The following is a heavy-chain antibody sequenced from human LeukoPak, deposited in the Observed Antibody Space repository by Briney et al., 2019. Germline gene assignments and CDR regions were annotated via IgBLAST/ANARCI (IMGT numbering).Heavy chain of an antibody. V-gene: IGHV5-51*01. CDR2: IHPGDSDT. D-gene: IGHD1-26*01. CDR3: GRHHHSGSYGAFDI. CDR1: GYTFTAYW. Sequence: GEALRISCQGSGYTFTAYWIGWVRQMPGKGLEGVGIIHPGDSDTRYSPSFQGQVTISADKSIPTAYLQWSSLKASDTAMYYCGRHHHSGSYGAFDIWGQGTMVTVSS. J-gene: IGHJ3*02.